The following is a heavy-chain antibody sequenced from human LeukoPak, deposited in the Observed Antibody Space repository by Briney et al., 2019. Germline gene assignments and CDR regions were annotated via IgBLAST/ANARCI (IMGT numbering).Heavy chain of an antibody. CDR3: ARSSLPKLLWFGERGKNFDY. D-gene: IGHD3-10*01. J-gene: IGHJ4*02. CDR2: IYRSGST. Sequence: SETLSLTCAVSGGSISSSNWWTWVRQPPGKGLEWIGEIYRSGSTNYNPSLKSRVTISVDKSKNQFSLKLSSLTAADTAVYYCARSSLPKLLWFGERGKNFDYWGQGTLVTVSS. V-gene: IGHV4-4*02. CDR1: GGSISSSNW.